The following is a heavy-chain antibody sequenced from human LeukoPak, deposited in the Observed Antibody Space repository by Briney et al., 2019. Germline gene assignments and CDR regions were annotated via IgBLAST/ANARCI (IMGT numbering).Heavy chain of an antibody. D-gene: IGHD4-17*01. Sequence: ASVKVSCKASGYTFTSYYMHWVRQAPGQGLEWMGVINPSGGSTSYAQKFQGRVTMTRDMSTSTVYMELSSLRSEDTAVYYCARTMTTVTTADYYYYMDVWGKGTTVTISS. V-gene: IGHV1-46*01. CDR3: ARTMTTVTTADYYYYMDV. J-gene: IGHJ6*03. CDR2: INPSGGST. CDR1: GYTFTSYY.